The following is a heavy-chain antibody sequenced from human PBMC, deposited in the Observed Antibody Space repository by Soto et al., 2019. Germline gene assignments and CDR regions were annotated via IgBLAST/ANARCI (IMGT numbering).Heavy chain of an antibody. Sequence: ELQLVESGGGLVKPGGSLRLSCAASGFTFSNAWMSWVRQAPGKGLEWVGRIKSKIDGGTTDYAAPVKGRFTISRDDSENTLYLQMNSLKTEDTAVYYCTTIPVAAANNPGYWGQGTLVTVSS. D-gene: IGHD2-15*01. CDR2: IKSKIDGGTT. CDR1: GFTFSNAW. J-gene: IGHJ4*02. V-gene: IGHV3-15*01. CDR3: TTIPVAAANNPGY.